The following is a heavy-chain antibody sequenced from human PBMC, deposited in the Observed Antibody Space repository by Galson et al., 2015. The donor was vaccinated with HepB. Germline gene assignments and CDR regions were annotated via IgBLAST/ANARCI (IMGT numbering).Heavy chain of an antibody. Sequence: SLRLSCAASGFPFSDYYMNWIRQAPGKGLGWISYISSTGSTIYHADSVRGRITISRDNVKNSLYLHMNSLRAADTAVYYCARGATTIRGGIPFWGQGTLVTVSS. J-gene: IGHJ4*02. CDR2: ISSTGSTI. CDR1: GFPFSDYY. D-gene: IGHD3-10*01. V-gene: IGHV3-11*01. CDR3: ARGATTIRGGIPF.